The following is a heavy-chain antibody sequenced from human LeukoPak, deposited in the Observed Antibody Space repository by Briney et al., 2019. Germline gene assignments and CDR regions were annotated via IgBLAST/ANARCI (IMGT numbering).Heavy chain of an antibody. CDR2: IGGNGATT. D-gene: IGHD1-26*01. J-gene: IGHJ4*02. CDR3: AKAQVGAYFDY. V-gene: IGHV3-23*01. Sequence: GGSLRLSCAASGFTVSSNYMSWVRQAPGKGLEWASAIGGNGATTYYADSVEGRFTVSRDNSKNTLYLQMNSLRAEDTAIYYCAKAQVGAYFDYWGQGTLVTVSS. CDR1: GFTVSSNY.